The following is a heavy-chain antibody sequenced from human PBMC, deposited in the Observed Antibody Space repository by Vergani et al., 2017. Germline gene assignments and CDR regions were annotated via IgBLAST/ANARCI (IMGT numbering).Heavy chain of an antibody. CDR1: GFIFSSYG. D-gene: IGHD6-25*01. CDR2: ISYDGTKK. Sequence: QVQLVESGGGVVQPGRSLRLSCAASGFIFSSYGMHWVRQAPGKGLEWVAVISYDGTKKYYADFVKGRFTISRDNSKNTLYLQMNSRRAEDTAVFYCSKSPMLAASPYYYYYMDVWGKGTTVTVSS. V-gene: IGHV3-30*18. CDR3: SKSPMLAASPYYYYYMDV. J-gene: IGHJ6*03.